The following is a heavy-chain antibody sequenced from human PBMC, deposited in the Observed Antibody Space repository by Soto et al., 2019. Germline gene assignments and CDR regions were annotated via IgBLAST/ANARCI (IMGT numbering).Heavy chain of an antibody. V-gene: IGHV3-33*01. Sequence: GGSLRLSCAASGFTFSSYAMHWVGQAPGKGLGWVAVIWYDGSNKYYADSVKGRFTISRDNSKNTLYPQMNSLRAEDTAVYYCARTYCSGTTCPSPYYYYYGMDVWGQGSTVTVSS. CDR3: ARTYCSGTTCPSPYYYYYGMDV. D-gene: IGHD2-2*01. J-gene: IGHJ6*02. CDR1: GFTFSSYA. CDR2: IWYDGSNK.